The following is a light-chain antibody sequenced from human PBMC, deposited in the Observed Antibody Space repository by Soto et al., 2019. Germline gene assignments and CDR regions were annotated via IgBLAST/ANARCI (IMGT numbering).Light chain of an antibody. CDR1: SSDVGGHNY. CDR3: CSYAGNNNV. CDR2: EVT. J-gene: IGLJ1*01. Sequence: QSALPQPPSASGSPGPSVTISCTGTSSDVGGHNYVSWYQQHPGKAPKLMSYEVTQRPSGVPDRFYGSKSGNTASLTVSGLQAEDEADYYCCSYAGNNNVFGTGTKVTVL. V-gene: IGLV2-8*01.